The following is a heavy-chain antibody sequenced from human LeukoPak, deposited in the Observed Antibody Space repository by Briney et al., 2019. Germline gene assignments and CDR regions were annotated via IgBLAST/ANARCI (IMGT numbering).Heavy chain of an antibody. CDR1: GFTFSSYA. D-gene: IGHD2-2*01. CDR3: AKTGIVVVPAAIDNWFDP. CDR2: ISGSGGSA. J-gene: IGHJ5*02. Sequence: GGSLRLSCAASGFTFSSYAMSWVRQAPGKGLEWVSAISGSGGSAYYADSVKGRFTISRDNSKNTLYLQMNSLRAEDTAVYYCAKTGIVVVPAAIDNWFDPWGQGTLVTVSS. V-gene: IGHV3-23*01.